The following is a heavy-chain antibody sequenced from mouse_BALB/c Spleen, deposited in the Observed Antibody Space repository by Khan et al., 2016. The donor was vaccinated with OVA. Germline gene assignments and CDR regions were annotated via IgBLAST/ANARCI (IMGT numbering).Heavy chain of an antibody. J-gene: IGHJ2*01. CDR2: INPSTGYT. V-gene: IGHV1-7*01. Sequence: QVQLKQSGAELAKPWASVKMSCKASGYTFINYWILWVKQRPGQGLEWIGYINPSTGYTEYNQNFKDKATLSADKSTSTAYLQLSSLTSEDSAVYYCARRGLRCDLDYGGQGTTLTVSS. CDR1: GYTFINYW. CDR3: ARRGLRCDLDY. D-gene: IGHD1-1*01.